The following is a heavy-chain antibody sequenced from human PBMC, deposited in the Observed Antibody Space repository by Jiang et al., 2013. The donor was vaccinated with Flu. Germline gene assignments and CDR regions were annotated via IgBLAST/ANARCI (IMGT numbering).Heavy chain of an antibody. CDR2: INPNSGGT. CDR3: AREKNVLLWFRELLGDAFDI. V-gene: IGHV1-2*06. Sequence: EWMGRINPNSGGTNYAQKFQGRVTMTRDTSISTAYMELSRLRSDDTAVYYCAREKNVLLWFRELLGDAFDIWGQGTMVTVSS. D-gene: IGHD3-10*01. J-gene: IGHJ3*02.